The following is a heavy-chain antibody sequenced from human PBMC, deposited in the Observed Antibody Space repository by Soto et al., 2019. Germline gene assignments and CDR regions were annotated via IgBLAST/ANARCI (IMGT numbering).Heavy chain of an antibody. V-gene: IGHV3-7*01. CDR2: IKEDGSEK. D-gene: IGHD5-18*01. CDR1: GFTFSSSW. CDR3: ARDRGYSSYDH. Sequence: EVQLVESGGGLVQPGGSLRLSCAASGFTFSSSWMNWVRQAPGKGLELVAGIKEDGSEKYYVDIVKGRFTISRDNVENARYLQMNSLRGEDSAVYFCARDRGYSSYDHWGLGTLVTVAS. J-gene: IGHJ4*02.